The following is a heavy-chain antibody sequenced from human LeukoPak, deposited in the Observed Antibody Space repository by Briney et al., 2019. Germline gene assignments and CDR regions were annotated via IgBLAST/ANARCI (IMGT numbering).Heavy chain of an antibody. CDR2: INWVGDTS. D-gene: IGHD4-17*01. Sequence: GGSLRLSCAASGFTFDDYAMHWVRQAPGKGLQWISSINWVGDTSSYADSVKGRFTVSRDNTKGSLYLQMHSLRSEDTALNYCAKDRQYDDYGGGDFFDSWGQGTLVTVSS. V-gene: IGHV3-43D*03. J-gene: IGHJ4*02. CDR1: GFTFDDYA. CDR3: AKDRQYDDYGGGDFFDS.